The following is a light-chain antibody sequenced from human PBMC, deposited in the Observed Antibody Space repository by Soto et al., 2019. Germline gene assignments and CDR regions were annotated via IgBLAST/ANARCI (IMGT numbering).Light chain of an antibody. Sequence: MTQSPATLSVSPGERATLSCRASQSVRSNLAWYQQKPGQAPRLLIYDASTRATGFPARFSGSGSGTEFTLTISSLQSEDFAVYYCQQYNVWPPKYTFGQGTKVDIK. V-gene: IGKV3-15*01. J-gene: IGKJ2*01. CDR1: QSVRSN. CDR2: DAS. CDR3: QQYNVWPPKYT.